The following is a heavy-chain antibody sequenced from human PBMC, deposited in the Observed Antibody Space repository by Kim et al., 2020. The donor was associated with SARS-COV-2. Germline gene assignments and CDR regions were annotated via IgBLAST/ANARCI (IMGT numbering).Heavy chain of an antibody. V-gene: IGHV3-30-3*01. CDR3: ARGLAAAGFDAFDL. CDR1: GFTFSSYA. J-gene: IGHJ3*01. CDR2: ISYDGSNK. Sequence: GGSLRLSCAASGFTFSSYAMNWVRQAPGKGLEWVAVISYDGSNKYYADSVKGRFTISRDNSKNTLYLQMNSLRAEDTAVYYCARGLAAAGFDAFDLWGQG. D-gene: IGHD6-13*01.